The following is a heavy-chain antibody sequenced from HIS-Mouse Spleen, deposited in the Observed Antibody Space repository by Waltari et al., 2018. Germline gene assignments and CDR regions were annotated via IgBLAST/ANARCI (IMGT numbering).Heavy chain of an antibody. CDR3: ARDLELDAFDI. Sequence: EVQLVESGGGLVQPGGSLRLSCAASGFTFSSYWMHWVRQAPGKGLVWVLRINSDGSSTSYADSVKGRFTISRDNAKNTLYLQMNILRAEDTAVYYCARDLELDAFDIWGQGTMVTVSS. D-gene: IGHD1-1*01. V-gene: IGHV3-74*01. J-gene: IGHJ3*02. CDR1: GFTFSSYW. CDR2: INSDGSST.